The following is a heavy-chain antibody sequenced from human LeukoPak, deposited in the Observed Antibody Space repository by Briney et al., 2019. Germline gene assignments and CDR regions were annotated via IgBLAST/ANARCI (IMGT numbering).Heavy chain of an antibody. Sequence: PSETLSHTCTVSGDSISSYYWSWIRQPPGKGLEWIGYIYYSGSTNYNPSLKSRVTISVDTSKNQFSLKLSSVTAADTAVYYCARGSEASTAVHYWGQGTLVTVSS. J-gene: IGHJ4*02. CDR3: ARGSEASTAVHY. D-gene: IGHD2-21*02. CDR2: IYYSGST. CDR1: GDSISSYY. V-gene: IGHV4-59*01.